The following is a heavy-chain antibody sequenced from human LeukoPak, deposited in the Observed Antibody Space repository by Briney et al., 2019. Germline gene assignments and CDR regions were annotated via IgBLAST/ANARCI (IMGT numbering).Heavy chain of an antibody. CDR1: GYSFTSYW. J-gene: IGHJ5*02. CDR3: ARRVRYFDWQNQFDP. V-gene: IGHV5-51*01. D-gene: IGHD3-9*01. CDR2: IYPGDSDT. Sequence: GESLKISCKGSGYSFTSYWIGWVRQMPGKGLEWMGIIYPGDSDTRYSPSFQGQVTISADKSISTAYLQWSSLKASDTAMYYCARRVRYFDWQNQFDPWGQGTLVTVSS.